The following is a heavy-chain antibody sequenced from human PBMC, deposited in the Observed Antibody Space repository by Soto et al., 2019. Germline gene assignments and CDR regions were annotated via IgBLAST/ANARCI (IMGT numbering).Heavy chain of an antibody. CDR1: GYIFTGYY. J-gene: IGHJ6*02. CDR2: INPNSGGT. CDR3: ARDRNLVYDFWSGYLDV. V-gene: IGHV1-2*04. Sequence: ASVKVSCKASGYIFTGYYMHWVRQAPGQGLEWMGWINPNSGGTNYAQKFQGWVTMTRDTSISTAYMELSRLRSDDTAVYYCARDRNLVYDFWSGYLDVWGQGTTVTVSS. D-gene: IGHD3-3*01.